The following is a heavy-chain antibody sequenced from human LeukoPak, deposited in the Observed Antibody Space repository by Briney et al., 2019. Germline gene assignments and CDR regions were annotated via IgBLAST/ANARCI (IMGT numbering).Heavy chain of an antibody. CDR1: GESFSGHY. J-gene: IGHJ4*02. V-gene: IGHV4-34*01. CDR2: VSHSGAT. D-gene: IGHD3-3*01. Sequence: SETLSLTCAVYGESFSGHYWSWIRQPPGKGPEWIGEVSHSGATTYTPSLKSRVTISVDTSKNQFALNLRSVTAADTATYYCARGPGVMTAVTIYYFDYWGQGTLVTVSS. CDR3: ARGPGVMTAVTIYYFDY.